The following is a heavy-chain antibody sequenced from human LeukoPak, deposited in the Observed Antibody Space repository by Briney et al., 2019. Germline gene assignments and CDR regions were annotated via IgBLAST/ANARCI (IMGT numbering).Heavy chain of an antibody. J-gene: IGHJ6*02. V-gene: IGHV3-21*01. D-gene: IGHD4-17*01. CDR3: ARDRDYGDYPYGMDV. CDR1: GFTFSSYG. Sequence: PGGSLRLSCAASGFTFSSYGMHWVRQAPGKGLEWVSSISSSSSYIYYADSVKGRFTISRDNAKNSLYLQMNSLRAEDTAVYYCARDRDYGDYPYGMDVWGQGTTVTVSS. CDR2: ISSSSSYI.